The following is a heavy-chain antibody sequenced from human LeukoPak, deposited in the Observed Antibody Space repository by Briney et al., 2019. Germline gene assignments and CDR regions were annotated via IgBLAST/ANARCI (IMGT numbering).Heavy chain of an antibody. CDR2: VYYSGST. J-gene: IGHJ5*02. CDR1: GGSMSSGGYY. V-gene: IGHV4-31*03. Sequence: SETLSLTCSVSGGSMSSGGYYWGWIRQPPGKGLEWIGYVYYSGSTYYNPSLKSRVTISVDTSKNQFSLTLSSVTAADTAVYSCARNGPRSSSSTSCFNWFDPWGQGTLVTVSS. CDR3: ARNGPRSSSSTSCFNWFDP. D-gene: IGHD2-2*01.